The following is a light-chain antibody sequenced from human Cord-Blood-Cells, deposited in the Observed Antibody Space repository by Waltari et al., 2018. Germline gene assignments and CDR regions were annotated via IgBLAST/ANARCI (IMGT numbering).Light chain of an antibody. CDR3: QQYNSYSWT. CDR2: DAT. Sequence: GDRVTITCRASQSISSWLAWYQQKPGKAPKLLIYDATSLESGVPSRFSGSGSGTEFTLTISSLQHDDFATYYCQQYNSYSWTFGQGTKVEIK. V-gene: IGKV1-5*01. CDR1: QSISSW. J-gene: IGKJ1*01.